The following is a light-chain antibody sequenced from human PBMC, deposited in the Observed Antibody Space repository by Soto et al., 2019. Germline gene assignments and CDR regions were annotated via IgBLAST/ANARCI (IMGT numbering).Light chain of an antibody. J-gene: IGLJ2*01. Sequence: QSVLTQSPSASASLGASVKLTCTLSSGHRNYAIAWHQQQPEKGPRYLMKLNSDGSHSKGDGIPYRFSGSSSGAERYLTISSLQSEDEADYYCQTWGTGIVVFGGGTKLTVL. V-gene: IGLV4-69*01. CDR2: LNSDGSH. CDR3: QTWGTGIVV. CDR1: SGHRNYA.